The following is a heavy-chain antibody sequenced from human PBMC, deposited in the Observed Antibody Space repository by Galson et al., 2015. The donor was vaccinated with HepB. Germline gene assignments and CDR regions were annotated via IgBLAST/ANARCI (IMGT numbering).Heavy chain of an antibody. Sequence: SLRLSCAASGFTFSSCAMSWVRQAPGKGLEWVSAISGSGGNTYYADSVKGRFTISRDSSKKTLYLQMNRLRAEDTAIYYCARHYKVTGYIIILDYWGQGTLVTVSS. V-gene: IGHV3-23*01. CDR3: ARHYKVTGYIIILDY. D-gene: IGHD3-9*01. CDR2: ISGSGGNT. J-gene: IGHJ4*02. CDR1: GFTFSSCA.